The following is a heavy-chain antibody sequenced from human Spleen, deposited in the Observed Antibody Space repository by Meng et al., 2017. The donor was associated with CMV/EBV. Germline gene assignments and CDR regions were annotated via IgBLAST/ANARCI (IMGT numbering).Heavy chain of an antibody. V-gene: IGHV3-21*01. J-gene: IGHJ6*02. Sequence: GESLKISCAISGFTFSRYRMNWVRQAPGKGLEWVTSISSSSRNIYYADSVKGRFTISRDNAKNSLYLQMNSLRVEDTAVYYCARDFNGWYYYYGMDVWGQGTTVTVSS. CDR3: ARDFNGWYYYYGMDV. CDR2: ISSSSRNI. CDR1: GFTFSRYR. D-gene: IGHD6-19*01.